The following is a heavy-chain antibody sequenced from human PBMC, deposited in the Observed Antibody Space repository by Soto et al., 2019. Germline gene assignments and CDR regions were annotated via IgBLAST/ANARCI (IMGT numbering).Heavy chain of an antibody. CDR3: ARDRFTMVRGVIYCYYGMDV. D-gene: IGHD3-10*01. CDR1: GFTVSSNY. CDR2: IYSGGST. J-gene: IGHJ6*02. Sequence: GGSLRLSCAASGFTVSSNYMSWVRQAPGKGLEWVSVIYSGGSTYYADSVKGRFTISRDNSKNTLYLQMNSLRAEDTAVYYCARDRFTMVRGVIYCYYGMDVWGQGTTVTVYS. V-gene: IGHV3-53*01.